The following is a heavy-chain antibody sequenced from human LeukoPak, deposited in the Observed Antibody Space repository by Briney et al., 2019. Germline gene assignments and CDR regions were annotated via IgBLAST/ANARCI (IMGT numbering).Heavy chain of an antibody. CDR1: GASISSYY. CDR2: IYYSGST. V-gene: IGHV4-59*01. D-gene: IGHD2-15*01. CDR3: ARVPGSGSWFDP. Sequence: SETLSLTCTVSGASISSYYWSWMRQPPGKGLEWIGYIYYSGSTNYNPSLQSRVTISVDTSKNQFSLKLSSVTAADTAVYYCARVPGSGSWFDPWGQGTLVTVSS. J-gene: IGHJ5*02.